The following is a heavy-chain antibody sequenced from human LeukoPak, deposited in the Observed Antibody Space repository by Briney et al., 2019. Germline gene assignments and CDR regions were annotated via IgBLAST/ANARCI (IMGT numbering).Heavy chain of an antibody. V-gene: IGHV3-30*18. J-gene: IGHJ4*02. CDR1: GFTFSSYG. Sequence: GGSLRLSCAASGFTFSSYGMHWARQAPGKGLEWVAVISYDGSNKYYADSVKGRFTISRDNSKNTLYLQMNSLRAEDTAVYYCAKDPARARTHFFFDYWGQGTLVTVSS. D-gene: IGHD1-7*01. CDR3: AKDPARARTHFFFDY. CDR2: ISYDGSNK.